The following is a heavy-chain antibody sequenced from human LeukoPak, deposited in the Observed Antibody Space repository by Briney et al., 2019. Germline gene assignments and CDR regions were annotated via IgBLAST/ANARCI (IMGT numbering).Heavy chain of an antibody. CDR1: GGSISSSNW. CDR2: IYHSGST. Sequence: SETLSLTCAVSGGSISSSNWCSWVRQPPGKGLEWTGEIYHSGSTNYNPSLKSRVTISVDKSKNQFSLKLSSVTAADTAVYYCARAGYGDYYGEYFQHWGEGSLVTV. D-gene: IGHD4-17*01. CDR3: ARAGYGDYYGEYFQH. V-gene: IGHV4-4*02. J-gene: IGHJ1*01.